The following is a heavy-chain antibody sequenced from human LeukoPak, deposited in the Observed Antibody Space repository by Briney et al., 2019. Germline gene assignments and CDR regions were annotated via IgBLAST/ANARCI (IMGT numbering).Heavy chain of an antibody. J-gene: IGHJ4*02. V-gene: IGHV3-21*01. CDR1: GFTFSSYS. Sequence: GGSLRLSCAASGFTFSSYSMNWVRQAPGKGLEWVSSISSSSYIYYADSVKGRFTISRDNAKNSLYLQMNSLRAEDTAVYYCARDPPYSYYYDSSGYYYVDYWGQGTLVTVSP. D-gene: IGHD3-22*01. CDR3: ARDPPYSYYYDSSGYYYVDY. CDR2: ISSSSYI.